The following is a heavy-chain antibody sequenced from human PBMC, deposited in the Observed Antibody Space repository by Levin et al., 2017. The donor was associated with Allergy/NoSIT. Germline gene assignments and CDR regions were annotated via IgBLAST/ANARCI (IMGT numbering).Heavy chain of an antibody. CDR2: IWYDGSNK. D-gene: IGHD4-17*01. CDR3: ARNYGDYFDY. V-gene: IGHV3-33*01. Sequence: GESLKISCAASGFTFSSYGMHWVRQAPGKGLEWVAVIWYDGSNKYYADSVKGRFTISRDNSKNTLYLQMNSLRAEDTAVYYCARNYGDYFDYWGQGTLVTVSS. J-gene: IGHJ4*02. CDR1: GFTFSSYG.